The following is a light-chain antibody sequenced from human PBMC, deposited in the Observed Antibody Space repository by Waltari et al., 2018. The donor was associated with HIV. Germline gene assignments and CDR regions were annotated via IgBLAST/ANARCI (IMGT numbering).Light chain of an antibody. CDR2: EVS. CDR3: SSYTTSSSTLP. J-gene: IGLJ2*01. CDR1: SSDVGGYNY. V-gene: IGLV2-14*01. Sequence: QSALTQPASVSGSPGQSITISCTGTSSDVGGYNYVSWYQQHPGKAPKLMIYEVSNRPSGVSNRFSGSKSGNTASLTISGLQAEDEADYYCSSYTTSSSTLPFGGGTKLTVL.